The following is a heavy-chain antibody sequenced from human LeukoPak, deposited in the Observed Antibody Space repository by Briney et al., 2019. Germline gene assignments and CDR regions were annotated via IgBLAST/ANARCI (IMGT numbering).Heavy chain of an antibody. J-gene: IGHJ4*02. D-gene: IGHD1-7*01. Sequence: GGSLRLSCAASGFTFSSFAMHWVRQAPGKGLEWVAVISYDGNNKYYADSVKGRFTISRDNSKNTLYLQMNSLRAEDTAVYYCAREYNWKYEGSRFDYWGQGTLVTVSS. CDR2: ISYDGNNK. CDR3: AREYNWKYEGSRFDY. V-gene: IGHV3-30-3*01. CDR1: GFTFSSFA.